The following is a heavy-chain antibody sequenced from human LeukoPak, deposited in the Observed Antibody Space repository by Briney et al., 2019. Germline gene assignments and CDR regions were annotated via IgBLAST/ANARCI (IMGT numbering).Heavy chain of an antibody. CDR2: IPYDGSNK. D-gene: IGHD2-21*02. Sequence: PGGSLRLSCAASGFTFSDYYMSWIRQAPGKGLEWVAVIPYDGSNKYYADSVKGRFTISRDNSKNTLYLQMNSLRAEDTAVYYCAKDYCGGDCSTFDYWGQGTLVTVSS. CDR1: GFTFSDYY. V-gene: IGHV3-30*18. J-gene: IGHJ4*02. CDR3: AKDYCGGDCSTFDY.